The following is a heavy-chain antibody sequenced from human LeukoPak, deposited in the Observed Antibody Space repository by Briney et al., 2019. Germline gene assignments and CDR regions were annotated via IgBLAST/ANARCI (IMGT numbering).Heavy chain of an antibody. CDR1: GFTFSTYG. D-gene: IGHD3-16*01. Sequence: PGRSLTLSCAASGFTFSTYGMHWVRQAPGKGLEWVAIIWCDGSDNYYADSVKGRFTISRDNSKNTLYLQMNSLRAEDTAVYYCAKPRGSCGGFLIDYWGQGTLVTVSS. V-gene: IGHV3-33*06. J-gene: IGHJ4*02. CDR3: AKPRGSCGGFLIDY. CDR2: IWCDGSDN.